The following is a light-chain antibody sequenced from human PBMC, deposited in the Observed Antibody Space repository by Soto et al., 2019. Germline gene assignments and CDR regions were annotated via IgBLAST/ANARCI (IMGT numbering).Light chain of an antibody. J-gene: IGKJ4*01. CDR3: QQYNNWPLLT. CDR2: GAS. V-gene: IGKV3-15*01. CDR1: QGVSSN. Sequence: EIGMTQSPPTLSVSPGERATLSCRASQGVSSNLAWYQQKPGQAPRLLIYGASTRATGIPARFSGSGSGTEFTLTISSLQSEDFAVYYCQQYNNWPLLTFGGGTKVEIK.